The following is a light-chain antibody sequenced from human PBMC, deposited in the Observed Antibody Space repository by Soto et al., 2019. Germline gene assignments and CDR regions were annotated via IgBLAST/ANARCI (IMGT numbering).Light chain of an antibody. V-gene: IGLV4-69*01. CDR3: QTWGTGIRV. J-gene: IGLJ3*02. Sequence: QPVLTQSPSASASLGASVKLTCTLSSGHSTYAIAWHQQQPEKGPRYLMKLNSDGSHSKGDGIPYRVSGSSSGAERYLTISSLQAEDEADYYCQTWGTGIRVFGGGTKLTVL. CDR1: SGHSTYA. CDR2: LNSDGSH.